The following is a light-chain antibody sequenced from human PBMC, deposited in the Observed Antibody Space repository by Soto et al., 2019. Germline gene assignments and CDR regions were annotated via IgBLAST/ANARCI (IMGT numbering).Light chain of an antibody. J-gene: IGKJ5*01. CDR3: MQALQTSIT. CDR1: HSLLHSNGYNY. V-gene: IGKV2-28*01. CDR2: LGS. Sequence: EIVMTQSPLSLPGTPAEPASISCRSSHSLLHSNGYNYLDWYLQKPGQSPQLLIYLGSNRASGVPDRFSGSGSGTDFTLKISRVEAEDVGVYYCMQALQTSITFGQGTRLEI.